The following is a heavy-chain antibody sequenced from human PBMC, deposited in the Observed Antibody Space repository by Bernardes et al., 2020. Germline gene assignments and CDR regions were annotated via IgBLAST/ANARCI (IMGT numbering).Heavy chain of an antibody. J-gene: IGHJ1*01. Sequence: ASVKVSCKASGYTFTSYAMHWVRQAPGQRLEWMGWINAGNGNTKYSQKFRGRVTITRDTSASTAYMELSSLRSEDTAVYYCARVEYQPQGGEYFQHWGQGTLVTVSS. CDR2: INAGNGNT. V-gene: IGHV1-3*01. CDR3: ARVEYQPQGGEYFQH. D-gene: IGHD2-2*01. CDR1: GYTFTSYA.